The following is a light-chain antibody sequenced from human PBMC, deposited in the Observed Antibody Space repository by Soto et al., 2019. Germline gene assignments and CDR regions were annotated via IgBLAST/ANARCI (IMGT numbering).Light chain of an antibody. CDR1: SSNIGNNA. V-gene: IGLV1-44*01. CDR2: ANN. J-gene: IGLJ1*01. Sequence: QSVLTQPPSASGTPGRRVIISCSGSSSNIGNNAVSWYQQLPGTTPKLLIYANNQRPSGVPDRFSGSKSGTSASLAISGLQSEDETDYYCAAWDDSLHGYVFGAGTKLTVL. CDR3: AAWDDSLHGYV.